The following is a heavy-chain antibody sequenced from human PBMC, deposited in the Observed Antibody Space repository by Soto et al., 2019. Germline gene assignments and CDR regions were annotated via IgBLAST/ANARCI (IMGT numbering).Heavy chain of an antibody. CDR3: ARGNNLAAAGYDAFDI. D-gene: IGHD6-13*01. CDR2: ISSSSSYI. CDR1: GFTFCSYS. Sequence: GGSLRLSCAASGFTFCSYSMNWVRQAPGKGLEWVSSISSSSSYIYYADSVKGRFTISRDNAKNSLYLQMNSLRAEDTAVYYCARGNNLAAAGYDAFDIWGQGTMVTVSS. V-gene: IGHV3-21*01. J-gene: IGHJ3*02.